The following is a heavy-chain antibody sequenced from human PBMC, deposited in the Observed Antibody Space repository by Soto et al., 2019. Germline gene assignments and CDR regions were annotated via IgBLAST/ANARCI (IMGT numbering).Heavy chain of an antibody. CDR2: NIPIFGTT. D-gene: IGHD5-18*01. Sequence: QVQLVQSGAEVKKPGSSVKVSCKASGGTFSSYAISWVRQAPGQGLEWMGGNIPIFGTTNYAQTFQGRVMSTADESTSADYMDLSSLRSEDMAVYYCAGGCVGAAMVLWGLRWFDPWGQGTLVTVSS. J-gene: IGHJ5*02. CDR3: AGGCVGAAMVLWGLRWFDP. V-gene: IGHV1-69*01. CDR1: GGTFSSYA.